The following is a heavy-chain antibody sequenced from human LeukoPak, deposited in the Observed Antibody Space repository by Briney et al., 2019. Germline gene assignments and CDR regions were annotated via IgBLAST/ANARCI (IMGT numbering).Heavy chain of an antibody. Sequence: SSETLSLTCAVYGGSFSGYYWSWIRQPPGKGLEWIGEINHSGSTNYNPSLKSRVTISVDTSKNQFSLKLSSVTAADTAVYFCARGGYYGSGNDFRFDPWGQGTLVTVSS. CDR3: ARGGYYGSGNDFRFDP. J-gene: IGHJ5*02. CDR2: INHSGST. D-gene: IGHD3-10*01. V-gene: IGHV4-34*01. CDR1: GGSFSGYY.